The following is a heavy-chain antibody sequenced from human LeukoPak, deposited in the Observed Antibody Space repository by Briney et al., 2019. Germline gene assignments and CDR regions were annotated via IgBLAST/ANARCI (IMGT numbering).Heavy chain of an antibody. CDR1: GYTLTELS. J-gene: IGHJ4*02. V-gene: IGHV1-24*01. D-gene: IGHD6-13*01. CDR3: ATRWWAAAGSFYYFDY. CDR2: FDPEDGET. Sequence: ASVKVSCKVSGYTLTELSMHWVRQAPGKGLEWMGGFDPEDGETIYAQKFQGRVTMTEDTSTDTAYMELSSLRSEDTAVYYCATRWWAAAGSFYYFDYWGQGTLVTVSS.